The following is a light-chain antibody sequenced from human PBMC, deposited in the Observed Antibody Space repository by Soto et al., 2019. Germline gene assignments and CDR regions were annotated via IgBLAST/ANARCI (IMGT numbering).Light chain of an antibody. CDR1: QSVSSN. Sequence: EIVMTQSPATLSVSPGERATLSCRASQSVSSNLAWYQQKPGQAPRLLIYGASTRSTGIPARFSGSGSGTEFTLTISSLQSEDFAVYYCQKYNNLFRATFGQGTKVEIK. CDR3: QKYNNLFRAT. J-gene: IGKJ1*01. CDR2: GAS. V-gene: IGKV3-15*01.